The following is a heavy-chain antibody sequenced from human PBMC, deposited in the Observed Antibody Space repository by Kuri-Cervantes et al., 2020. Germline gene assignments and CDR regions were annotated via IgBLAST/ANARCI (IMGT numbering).Heavy chain of an antibody. V-gene: IGHV4-39*01. Sequence: WVRQPPGKGLEWIGSIYYSGSTYYNPSLKSRVTISVDTSKNQFSLKLSSVTAADTAVYYCARSNLGGWFDPWGQGTRVTVSS. J-gene: IGHJ5*02. CDR3: ARSNLGGWFDP. CDR2: IYYSGST. D-gene: IGHD3-16*01.